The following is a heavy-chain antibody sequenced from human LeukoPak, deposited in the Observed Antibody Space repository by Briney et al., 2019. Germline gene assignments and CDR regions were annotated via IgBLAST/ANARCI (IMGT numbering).Heavy chain of an antibody. J-gene: IGHJ4*02. CDR1: GGSISSYY. Sequence: SETLSLTCTVSGGSISSYYWSWIRQPPGKGLEWIGYIYYSGSTNYNPSLKSRVTISVDTSKNQFSLKLSSVTAADTAVYYCARGQRRFGYWGQGTLVTVSS. CDR2: IYYSGST. CDR3: ARGQRRFGY. V-gene: IGHV4-59*01.